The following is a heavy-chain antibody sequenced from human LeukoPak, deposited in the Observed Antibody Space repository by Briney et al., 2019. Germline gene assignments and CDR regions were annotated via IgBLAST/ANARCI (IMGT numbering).Heavy chain of an antibody. CDR2: MNPNSGNT. D-gene: IGHD2-2*02. J-gene: IGHJ6*03. CDR3: ARFGCGSTSCYTGYYYYYTDV. Sequence: ASVKVSCKASGYTFTSYDINWVRQATGQGLEWMGWMNPNSGNTGYAQKFQGRVTMTRNTSISTAYMELSSLRSEDTAVYYCARFGCGSTSCYTGYYYYYTDVWGKGTTVTVSS. V-gene: IGHV1-8*01. CDR1: GYTFTSYD.